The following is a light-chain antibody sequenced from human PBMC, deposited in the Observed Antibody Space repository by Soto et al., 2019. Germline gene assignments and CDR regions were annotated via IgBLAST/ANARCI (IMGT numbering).Light chain of an antibody. CDR3: QQYNNWPPIT. J-gene: IGKJ5*01. CDR2: VAS. V-gene: IGKV3-15*01. CDR1: QSVGSN. Sequence: EIVMTQSPATLSVSPGERATLSCRASQSVGSNLAWYQQKPGQAPRLLIYVASTRATGIPARFSGSGSGTEFTLTISSMQSEDFSVYYCQQYNNWPPITFGQGTRLEIK.